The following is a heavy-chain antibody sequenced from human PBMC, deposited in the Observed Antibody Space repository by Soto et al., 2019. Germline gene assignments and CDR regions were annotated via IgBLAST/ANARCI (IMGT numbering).Heavy chain of an antibody. J-gene: IGHJ2*01. Sequence: QVQLVQSGAEVKKPGSSVKVSCKASGGTFSSYAISWVRQAPGQGLEWMGGIIPIFGTANYAQKFQGRVTITADESTSTGYMELSSLRSEATAVYYCARGYCSGGSCYHWYFDLWGRGTLVTVSS. CDR1: GGTFSSYA. D-gene: IGHD2-15*01. V-gene: IGHV1-69*12. CDR3: ARGYCSGGSCYHWYFDL. CDR2: IIPIFGTA.